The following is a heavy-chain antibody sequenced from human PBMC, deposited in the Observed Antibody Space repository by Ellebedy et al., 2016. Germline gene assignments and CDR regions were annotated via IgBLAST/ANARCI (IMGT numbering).Heavy chain of an antibody. J-gene: IGHJ4*02. Sequence: GGSLRLSCAASGFTFSSYGMHWVRQAPGKGLEWVAVIWYDGSNKYYADSVKGRFTISRDNSKNTLYLQMNSLRAEDTAVYYCARGSLITFGGVIVKPIDYWGQGTLVTVSS. V-gene: IGHV3-33*01. CDR3: ARGSLITFGGVIVKPIDY. D-gene: IGHD3-16*02. CDR1: GFTFSSYG. CDR2: IWYDGSNK.